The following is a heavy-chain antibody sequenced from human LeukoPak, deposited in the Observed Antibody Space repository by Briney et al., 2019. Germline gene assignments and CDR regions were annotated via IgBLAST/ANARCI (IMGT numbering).Heavy chain of an antibody. V-gene: IGHV4-59*08. CDR2: IYYSGIT. CDR3: ARRGSGKYFDQ. J-gene: IGHJ4*02. D-gene: IGHD3-10*01. CDR1: GGSISTYY. Sequence: SETLSLTCTISGGSISTYYWSWIRQPPGKGLEWIDYIYYSGITNYNPSLKSRVTISVDTSKNQFSLKLSSVTAADTAVYYCARRGSGKYFDQWXQGTLVTVSS.